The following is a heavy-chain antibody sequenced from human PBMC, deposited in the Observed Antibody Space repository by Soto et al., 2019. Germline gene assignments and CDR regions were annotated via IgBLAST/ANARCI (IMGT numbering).Heavy chain of an antibody. D-gene: IGHD2-2*01. V-gene: IGHV3-11*01. CDR2: ISRSGSTI. J-gene: IGHJ2*01. Sequence: QVQLVESGGGLVQPGGSLRLSCAASRFTFSDYYMSWIRQAPGKGLAWVSYISRSGSTIYYADSVKGRFTISRDNAKNSLYLQMNSLRAEDTAVYYCARVAQLNWYFDLWGRGTLVTVSS. CDR3: ARVAQLNWYFDL. CDR1: RFTFSDYY.